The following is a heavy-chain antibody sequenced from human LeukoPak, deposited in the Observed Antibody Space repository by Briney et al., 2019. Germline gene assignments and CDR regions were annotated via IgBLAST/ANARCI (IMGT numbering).Heavy chain of an antibody. CDR2: IKEDGSEK. CDR1: GFIFSTYW. CDR3: ARRGGTFEI. V-gene: IGHV3-7*05. J-gene: IGHJ3*02. D-gene: IGHD3-16*01. Sequence: GGSLRLSCAASGFIFSTYWMTWVRQAPGKGLEWVASIKEDGSEKYHVDSVKGRFTISRDNAKNSLYLQMNSLRADDTAVYYCARRGGTFEIRGQGTMVTVSS.